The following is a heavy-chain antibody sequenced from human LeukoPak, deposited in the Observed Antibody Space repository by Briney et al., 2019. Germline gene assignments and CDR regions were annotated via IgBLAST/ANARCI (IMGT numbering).Heavy chain of an antibody. CDR3: ARAGFSDNDYRNYFDY. D-gene: IGHD5-12*01. J-gene: IGHJ4*02. CDR1: GFTFSSYG. V-gene: IGHV3-33*01. CDR2: IWYDGSNK. Sequence: PGGSLRLSCAASGFTFSSYGMHWVRQAPGKGLEWVAVIWYDGSNKYYANSVKGRFTISRDNSKNTLYLQMNGLRAEETAVYYCARAGFSDNDYRNYFDYWGQGTLVTVSS.